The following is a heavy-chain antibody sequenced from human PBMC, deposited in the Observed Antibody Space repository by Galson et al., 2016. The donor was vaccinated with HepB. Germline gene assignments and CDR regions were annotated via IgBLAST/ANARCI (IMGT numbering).Heavy chain of an antibody. CDR1: GAPVTSGGFY. CDR3: VKLGSPVAGAFPPRWFDP. J-gene: IGHJ5*02. CDR2: IYSSGST. D-gene: IGHD6-19*01. V-gene: IGHV4-31*11. Sequence: TLSLTCAVSGAPVTSGGFYWGWIRQHPGQSLEWIGYIYSSGSTYYTPSLRSRVAIGVDKSKNQFSLNLSAVTAADTAFYYRVKLGSPVAGAFPPRWFDPWGQGTLVTVSS.